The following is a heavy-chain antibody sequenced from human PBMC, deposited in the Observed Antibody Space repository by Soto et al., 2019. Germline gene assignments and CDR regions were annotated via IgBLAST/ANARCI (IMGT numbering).Heavy chain of an antibody. CDR2: ISAYNGNT. CDR3: ARDAGVSGELYY. D-gene: IGHD1-7*01. J-gene: IGHJ4*02. Sequence: QVQLVQSGAEVKKPGASVKVSCKASGYTFTSYGISWVRQAPGQGLEWMGWISAYNGNTNYAQKLQGGVTMTTDTSPSTAHMELRSLRCDDTAVYYCARDAGVSGELYYWGQGTLVSVSS. CDR1: GYTFTSYG. V-gene: IGHV1-18*01.